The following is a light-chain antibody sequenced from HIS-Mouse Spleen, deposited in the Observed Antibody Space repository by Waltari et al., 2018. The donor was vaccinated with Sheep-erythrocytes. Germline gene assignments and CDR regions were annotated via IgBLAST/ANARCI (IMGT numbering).Light chain of an antibody. Sequence: QSALTQPRSVSGSPGQSVTISCTGTSSDVGGYNYVSWYQHHPGKAPKLRIYDVSKRPSWFPDRFSGYKSGHTASLTISGLQAEDEDDYYCCSYAGSYNHVFATGTKVTVL. CDR1: SSDVGGYNY. CDR2: DVS. J-gene: IGLJ1*01. V-gene: IGLV2-11*01. CDR3: CSYAGSYNHV.